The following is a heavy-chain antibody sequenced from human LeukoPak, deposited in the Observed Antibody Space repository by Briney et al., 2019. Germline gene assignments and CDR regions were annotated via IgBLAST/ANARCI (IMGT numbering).Heavy chain of an antibody. Sequence: GGSLGLSCAASGFTFSTYSMNWVRQAPGKGLEWVSYISSSSNTIYYADSVKGRFTISRDNAKNSLYLQMNSLRDEDTAVYFCARDILGATKGGGDYWGQGTLVTVSS. CDR2: ISSSSNTI. V-gene: IGHV3-48*02. CDR1: GFTFSTYS. J-gene: IGHJ4*02. D-gene: IGHD1-26*01. CDR3: ARDILGATKGGGDY.